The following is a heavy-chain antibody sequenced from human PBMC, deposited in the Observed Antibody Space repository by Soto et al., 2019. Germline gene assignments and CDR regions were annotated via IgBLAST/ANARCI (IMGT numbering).Heavy chain of an antibody. J-gene: IGHJ6*02. CDR2: ISSSSSYI. D-gene: IGHD2-21*01. V-gene: IGHV3-21*01. Sequence: PGGSLRPPCAASGITFSSYSMNWVRQAPGKGLEWVSSISSSSSYIYYADSVKGRFTISRDNAKNSPYLQMNSLRAEDTAVYYCARDRDMLTIHYYYYYGMDVWGQGTTGTVSS. CDR3: ARDRDMLTIHYYYYYGMDV. CDR1: GITFSSYS.